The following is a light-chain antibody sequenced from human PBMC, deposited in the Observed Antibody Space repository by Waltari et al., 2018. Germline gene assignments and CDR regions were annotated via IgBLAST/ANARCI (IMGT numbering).Light chain of an antibody. Sequence: DIPMTQSPSTLSASVGDRVTITCRASETISSWLAWYQQKPGKAPNLLIYKASTLQSGVPARFSGSGSGTEFSLTISNLQPDDFAIYYCQQYSSSATFGPGTKVDIK. CDR3: QQYSSSAT. CDR1: ETISSW. J-gene: IGKJ3*01. V-gene: IGKV1-5*03. CDR2: KAS.